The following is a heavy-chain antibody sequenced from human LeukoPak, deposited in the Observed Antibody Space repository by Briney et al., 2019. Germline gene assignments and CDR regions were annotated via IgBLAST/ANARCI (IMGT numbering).Heavy chain of an antibody. CDR1: GYTFTSYG. CDR3: ARAGDYSYMDV. J-gene: IGHJ6*03. Sequence: GASVKVSCKASGYTFTSYGISWVRQAPGQGLEWMGWISAYNGNTNYAQKLQGRVTMTRNTSISTAYMELSSLRSEDTAVYYCARAGDYSYMDVWGKGTTVTISS. V-gene: IGHV1-18*01. CDR2: ISAYNGNT.